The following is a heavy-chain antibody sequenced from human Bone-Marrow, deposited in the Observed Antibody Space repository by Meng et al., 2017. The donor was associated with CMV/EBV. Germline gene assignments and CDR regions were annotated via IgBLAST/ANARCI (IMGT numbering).Heavy chain of an antibody. CDR2: IYYSGST. J-gene: IGHJ5*02. D-gene: IGHD3-10*01. CDR1: GGSISSGDYY. Sequence: SETLSLTCTVSGGSISSGDYYWSWIRQPPGKGLEWIGYIYYSGSTYYNPSLKSRVTISVDTSKNQFSLKLSSVTAADTAVYYCARRGEKNWFDPCGQGTLVTVSS. V-gene: IGHV4-30-4*08. CDR3: ARRGEKNWFDP.